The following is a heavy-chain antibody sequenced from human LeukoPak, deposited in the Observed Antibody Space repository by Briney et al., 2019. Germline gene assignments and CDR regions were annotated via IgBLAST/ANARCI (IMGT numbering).Heavy chain of an antibody. Sequence: GGSLRLSCTASGFTFSDRYMGWVRQAPGKGLAWVSYISSSSHYTNYEASVRGRFIISRDNARDSVYLQMNSLRVEDTAIYYCVTETTEGAKDYWGQGTLVTVSS. CDR2: ISSSSHYT. CDR1: GFTFSDRY. CDR3: VTETTEGAKDY. J-gene: IGHJ4*02. D-gene: IGHD1-14*01. V-gene: IGHV3-11*05.